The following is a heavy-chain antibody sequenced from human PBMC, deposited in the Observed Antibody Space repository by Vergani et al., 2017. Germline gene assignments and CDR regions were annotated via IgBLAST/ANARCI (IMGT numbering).Heavy chain of an antibody. Sequence: QVQLVESGGGLVKPGGSLRLSCAASGFTFSDHYMSWVRQAPGKGLEWISYMSSGDSIYYADSVKGRFTVSRDNTKNTLYLQMNSLRAEDTAVYYCARGGWYGSGWYYFDFWGQGTLVTVSS. V-gene: IGHV3-11*04. CDR1: GFTFSDHY. CDR3: ARGGWYGSGWYYFDF. D-gene: IGHD6-19*01. J-gene: IGHJ4*02. CDR2: MSSGDSI.